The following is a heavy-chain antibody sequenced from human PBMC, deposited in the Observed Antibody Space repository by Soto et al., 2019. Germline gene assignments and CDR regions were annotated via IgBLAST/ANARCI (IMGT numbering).Heavy chain of an antibody. CDR2: ITTSGGNT. Sequence: EVQLLESGGGLVQPGGSVRLSCAASGFTFSTYAMSWVRQAPGKGLEWVSTITTSGGNTYYTDSVQGRFTISRDNSKNTLYLQMNSLRAEDTAVYYCAGRYCTNGVCYTNYYYYIDVWGKRTTVTVSS. CDR3: AGRYCTNGVCYTNYYYYIDV. J-gene: IGHJ6*03. D-gene: IGHD2-8*01. V-gene: IGHV3-23*01. CDR1: GFTFSTYA.